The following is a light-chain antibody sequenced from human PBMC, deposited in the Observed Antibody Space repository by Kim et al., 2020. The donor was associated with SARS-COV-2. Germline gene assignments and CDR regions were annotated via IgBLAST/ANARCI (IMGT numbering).Light chain of an antibody. Sequence: SAYVGDRVSITCRASQTISTHLAWYQQKPGKAPNLLIYEVSKLQSGGPSRFSGSGYGTEFTLTISSLQPDDFATYYCQQYIWGGSFGQGTKVDIK. V-gene: IGKV1-5*03. CDR2: EVS. CDR1: QTISTH. CDR3: QQYIWGGS. J-gene: IGKJ1*01.